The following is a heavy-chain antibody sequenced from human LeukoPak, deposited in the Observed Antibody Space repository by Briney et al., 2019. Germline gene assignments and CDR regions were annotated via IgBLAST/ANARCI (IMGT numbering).Heavy chain of an antibody. CDR2: IRSDGNNK. D-gene: IGHD3-10*02. Sequence: PGGSLRLSCAASGFTFTSYGMHWVRQAPGKGLEWVTFIRSDGNNKDYGNSAKGRFTISRDNSKNTLYLQMNSLRAEDTAVYYCAELGITMIGGVWGKGTTVTISS. V-gene: IGHV3-30*02. CDR1: GFTFTSYG. CDR3: AELGITMIGGV. J-gene: IGHJ6*04.